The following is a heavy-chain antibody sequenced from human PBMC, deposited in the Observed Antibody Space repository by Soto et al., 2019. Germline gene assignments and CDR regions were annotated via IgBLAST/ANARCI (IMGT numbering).Heavy chain of an antibody. CDR2: MSPSSGNT. D-gene: IGHD3-10*01. Sequence: QVQLVQSGAEVKKPGASVKVSCKASGYTFTTYEINCVRQVQGQGREWMGWMSPSSGNTGYVDQFRGRVTMTSNTSMTTAYMELSSLRSEDTAVYYCARVGGQLFGDHGMDVWGQGTTVTVSS. CDR3: ARVGGQLFGDHGMDV. CDR1: GYTFTTYE. V-gene: IGHV1-8*01. J-gene: IGHJ6*02.